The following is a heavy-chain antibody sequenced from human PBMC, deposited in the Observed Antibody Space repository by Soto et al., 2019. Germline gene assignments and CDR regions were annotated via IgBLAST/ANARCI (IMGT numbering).Heavy chain of an antibody. D-gene: IGHD2-15*01. V-gene: IGHV3-33*01. J-gene: IGHJ6*02. CDR3: ASYHGYCSGGSCYGMVPYYYYGMDV. CDR2: IWYDGSNK. Sequence: GGSLRLSCAASGFTFSSYGMHWVRQAPGKGLEWVAVIWYDGSNKYYADSVKGRFTISRDNSKNTLYLQMNSLRAEDTAVYYCASYHGYCSGGSCYGMVPYYYYGMDVWGQGTTVTVSS. CDR1: GFTFSSYG.